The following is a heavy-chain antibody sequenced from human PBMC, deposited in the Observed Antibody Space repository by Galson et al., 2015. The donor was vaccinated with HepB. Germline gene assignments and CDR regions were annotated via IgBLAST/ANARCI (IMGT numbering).Heavy chain of an antibody. Sequence: SLRLSCAASGFTFDDYAMHWVRQAPGKGLEWVSGISWNSGSIGYADSVKGRFTISRDNAKNSLYLQMNSLRAEDTALYYCAKVGGYNWDYYFDYWGQGTLVTVSS. D-gene: IGHD5-24*01. CDR1: GFTFDDYA. CDR3: AKVGGYNWDYYFDY. J-gene: IGHJ4*02. CDR2: ISWNSGSI. V-gene: IGHV3-9*01.